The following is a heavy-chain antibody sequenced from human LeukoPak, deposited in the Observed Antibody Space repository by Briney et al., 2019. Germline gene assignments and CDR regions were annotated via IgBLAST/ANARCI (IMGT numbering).Heavy chain of an antibody. CDR2: ISGSGGST. D-gene: IGHD2-2*01. Sequence: GGSLRLSCAASGFTVSSNYMSWVRQAPGKGLEWVSAISGSGGSTYYADSVKGRFTISRDNSKNTLYLQMNSLRAEDTAVYYCAKYTAQYCSSTSCSYYYYMDVWGKGTTVTVSS. CDR3: AKYTAQYCSSTSCSYYYYMDV. V-gene: IGHV3-23*01. J-gene: IGHJ6*03. CDR1: GFTVSSNY.